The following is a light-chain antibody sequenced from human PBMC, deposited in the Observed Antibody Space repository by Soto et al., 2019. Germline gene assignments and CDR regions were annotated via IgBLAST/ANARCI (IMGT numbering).Light chain of an antibody. CDR3: MQATQSYT. Sequence: DLVLTQTRLSSPVTLGQPASISCRSSQSLVHIDGNTYFNWLQQRPGQPPRLLIYKISNRFPGVPDRFSGSGAGIDFTLKISRVEAEDVGVYYCMQATQSYTFGQGTRLEIK. CDR1: QSLVHIDGNTY. V-gene: IGKV2-24*01. J-gene: IGKJ2*01. CDR2: KIS.